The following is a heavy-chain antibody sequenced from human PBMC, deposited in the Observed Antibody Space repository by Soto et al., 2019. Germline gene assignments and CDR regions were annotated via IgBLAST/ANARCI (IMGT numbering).Heavy chain of an antibody. CDR2: ISSSSSTI. D-gene: IGHD6-6*01. J-gene: IGHJ4*02. Sequence: PRGCLSLFCAASGFAFSSYSMNWVRQAPGKGLEWVSYISSSSSTIYYADSVKGRFTISRDNAKNSLYLQMNSLRAEDTAVYYCARDPRVIAAREPFDYWGQGTLVTVSS. CDR3: ARDPRVIAAREPFDY. CDR1: GFAFSSYS. V-gene: IGHV3-48*01.